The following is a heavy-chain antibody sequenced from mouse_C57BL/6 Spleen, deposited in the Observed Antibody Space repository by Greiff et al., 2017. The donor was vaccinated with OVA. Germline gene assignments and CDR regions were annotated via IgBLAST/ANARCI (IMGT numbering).Heavy chain of an antibody. CDR2: IYPRDGST. CDR3: ASAYYYGSSHWYFDV. J-gene: IGHJ1*03. CDR1: GYTFTSYD. V-gene: IGHV1-85*01. Sequence: VQLQQSGPELVKPGASVKLSCKASGYTFTSYDINWVKQRPGQGLEWIGWIYPRDGSTKYNEKFKGKATLTVDTSSSTAYMELHSLTSEDSAVYFCASAYYYGSSHWYFDVWGTGTTVTVSS. D-gene: IGHD1-1*01.